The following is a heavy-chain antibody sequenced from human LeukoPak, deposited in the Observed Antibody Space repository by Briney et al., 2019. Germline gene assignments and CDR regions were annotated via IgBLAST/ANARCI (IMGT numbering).Heavy chain of an antibody. CDR3: ARGNVLRFLEWLPGYVDV. D-gene: IGHD3-3*01. CDR1: GGTFSSYA. V-gene: IGHV1-69*05. CDR2: IIPIFGTA. J-gene: IGHJ6*03. Sequence: SVKVSCKASGGTFSSYAISWVRQAPGQGLEWMGGIIPIFGTANYAQKFQGRVTITTDESTSTAYMELSSLRSEDTAVYYCARGNVLRFLEWLPGYVDVWGKGTTVTVSS.